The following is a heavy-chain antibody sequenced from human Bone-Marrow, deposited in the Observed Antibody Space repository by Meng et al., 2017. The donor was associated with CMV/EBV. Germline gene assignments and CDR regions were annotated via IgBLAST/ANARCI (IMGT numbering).Heavy chain of an antibody. CDR1: GGSISSYY. D-gene: IGHD2-21*02. J-gene: IGHJ4*02. CDR2: IYTSGST. CDR3: ARGDLAPLDETYYFDY. V-gene: IGHV4-4*07. Sequence: QVQLQKSGPGLVKPSETLSLTCTVSGGSISSYYWSWIRQPAGKGLEWIGRIYTSGSTNYNPSLKSRVTMSVDTSKNQFSLKLSSVTAADTAVYYCARGDLAPLDETYYFDYWGQGTLVTVSS.